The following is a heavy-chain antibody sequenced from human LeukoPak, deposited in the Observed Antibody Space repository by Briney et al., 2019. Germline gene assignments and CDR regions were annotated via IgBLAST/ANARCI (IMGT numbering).Heavy chain of an antibody. CDR2: MSSSGPVI. J-gene: IGHJ4*02. D-gene: IGHD2-21*02. CDR3: AKERSRGGDCLDY. V-gene: IGHV3-48*03. CDR1: GFNFRNYE. Sequence: QSGGSLRLSCAASGFNFRNYEMNWVRQAPGKGLEWVSYMSSSGPVIYYADSVKGRFTISRDNSKNTLYLQMNSLRAEETAVYYCAKERSRGGDCLDYWGQGTLVTVSS.